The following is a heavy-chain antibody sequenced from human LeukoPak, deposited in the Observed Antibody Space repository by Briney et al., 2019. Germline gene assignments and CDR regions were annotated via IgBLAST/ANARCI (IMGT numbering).Heavy chain of an antibody. CDR3: ARGPPETSRRGY. CDR1: GYTFTSYD. Sequence: ASVKVSCKASGYTFTSYDINWVRQATGQGLEWMGWMNPKSGNTGYAQKFQGRVTMTRNSSISKAYMELSSLRSEDAGVYYCARGPPETSRRGYWGQGTLVTVFS. V-gene: IGHV1-8*01. CDR2: MNPKSGNT. J-gene: IGHJ4*02. D-gene: IGHD1-14*01.